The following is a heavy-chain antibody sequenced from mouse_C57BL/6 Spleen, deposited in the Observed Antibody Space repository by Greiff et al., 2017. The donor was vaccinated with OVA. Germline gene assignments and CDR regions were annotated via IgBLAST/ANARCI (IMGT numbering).Heavy chain of an antibody. D-gene: IGHD6-2*01. CDR3: ARVSGYYFDY. V-gene: IGHV3-6*01. CDR1: GYSITSGYY. J-gene: IGHJ2*01. CDR2: ISYDGSN. Sequence: EVHLVESGPGLVKPSQSLSLTCSVTGYSITSGYYWNWIRQFPGNKLEWMGYISYDGSNNYNPSLKNRISITRDTSKNQFFLKLNSVTTEDTATYYCARVSGYYFDYWGQGTTLTVSS.